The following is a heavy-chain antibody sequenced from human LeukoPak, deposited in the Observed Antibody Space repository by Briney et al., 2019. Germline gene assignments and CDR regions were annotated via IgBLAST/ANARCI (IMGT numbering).Heavy chain of an antibody. CDR3: ARGDYYDSSGYELGGY. CDR2: ISAYNGNT. D-gene: IGHD3-22*01. CDR1: GYTFTSYG. V-gene: IGHV1-18*01. J-gene: IGHJ4*02. Sequence: EASVKVSCKASGYTFTSYGISWVRQAPGQGLEWMGWISAYNGNTNYAQKLQGRVTMTTDTSTSTAYMELRSLRSDDTAVYYCARGDYYDSSGYELGGYWGQGTLVTVSS.